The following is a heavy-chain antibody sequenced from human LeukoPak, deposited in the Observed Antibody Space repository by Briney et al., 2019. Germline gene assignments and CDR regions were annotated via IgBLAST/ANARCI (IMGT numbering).Heavy chain of an antibody. CDR1: GFAFTDYA. CDR3: AKAYTRSWYAAFDI. CDR2: ITDSGGAT. Sequence: GGSLRLSCAASGFAFTDYAICWVRQAPGKGLEWVSAITDSGGATYYADSVKGRFTISRDNSKNTLYLQMNSLRGDDTAIYYCAKAYTRSWYAAFDIWGQGTMVTISS. V-gene: IGHV3-23*01. J-gene: IGHJ3*02. D-gene: IGHD6-13*01.